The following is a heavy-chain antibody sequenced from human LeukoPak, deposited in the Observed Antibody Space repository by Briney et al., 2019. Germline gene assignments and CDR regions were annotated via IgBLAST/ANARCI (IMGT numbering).Heavy chain of an antibody. D-gene: IGHD4-23*01. CDR3: ATHVRGGNGFDP. J-gene: IGHJ5*02. CDR1: GVSISSSNSY. V-gene: IGHV4-39*01. Sequence: SETLSLTCIVSGVSISSSNSYWDWIRQPPGRGLEWIGDISHSGTINYNPSLRTRVTISADTSKNRFSLKLNSVTAADTAVYYGATHVRGGNGFDPWGQGALVTVSS. CDR2: ISHSGTI.